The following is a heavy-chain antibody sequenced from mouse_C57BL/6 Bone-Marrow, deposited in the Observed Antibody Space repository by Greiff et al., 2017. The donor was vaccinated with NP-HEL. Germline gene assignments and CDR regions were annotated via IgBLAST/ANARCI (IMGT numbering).Heavy chain of an antibody. CDR2: ILPGSGST. D-gene: IGHD2-5*01. CDR3: AKKNYSNYEFAY. CDR1: GYTFTGYW. J-gene: IGHJ3*01. V-gene: IGHV1-9*01. Sequence: QVQLKQSGAELMKPGASVMLSCKATGYTFTGYWIEWVKQRPGHGLEWIGEILPGSGSTNYNEKFKGKATFTADTSSNTAYMQLSSLTTEDSAIYYCAKKNYSNYEFAYWGQGTLVTVSA.